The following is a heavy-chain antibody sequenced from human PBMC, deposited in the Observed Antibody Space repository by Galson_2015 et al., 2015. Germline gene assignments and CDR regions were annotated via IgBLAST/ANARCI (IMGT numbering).Heavy chain of an antibody. CDR1: GYTFTSYY. Sequence: SVKVSCKASGYTFTSYYMHWVRQAPGQGLEWMGIINPSGGSTSYAQKFQGRVTMTRDTSTSTVYMELSSLRSENTAVYYCARGSGIVGAGTPVWYFDLWGRGTLVTVSS. V-gene: IGHV1-46*01. CDR2: INPSGGST. CDR3: ARGSGIVGAGTPVWYFDL. J-gene: IGHJ2*01. D-gene: IGHD1-26*01.